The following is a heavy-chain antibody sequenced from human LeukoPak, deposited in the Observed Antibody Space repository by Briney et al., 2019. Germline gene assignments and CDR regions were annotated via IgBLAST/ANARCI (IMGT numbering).Heavy chain of an antibody. CDR2: FDPEDGET. V-gene: IGHV1-24*01. D-gene: IGHD3-10*01. J-gene: IGHJ6*02. CDR1: GYTLTELS. Sequence: ASVKVSCKVSGYTLTELSMHWVRQAPGKGLEWMGGFDPEDGETIYAQKFQGRVTMTEDTSTDTAYMELSSLRSEDTAVYYCATLSYGSGSYYYYGMDLWGQGTTVTVSS. CDR3: ATLSYGSGSYYYYGMDL.